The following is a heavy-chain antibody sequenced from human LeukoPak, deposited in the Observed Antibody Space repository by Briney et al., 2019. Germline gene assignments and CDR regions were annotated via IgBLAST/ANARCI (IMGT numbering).Heavy chain of an antibody. CDR2: IYYGGST. V-gene: IGHV4-61*01. Sequence: SETLSLTCTVSGGSVSSGSYYWSWIRQPPGKGLEWIGYIYYGGSTNYNPSLKSRVTISVDTSKNQFSLKLSSVTAADTAVYYCAREYCGGDCYSWYYGMDVWGQGTTVTVSS. CDR3: AREYCGGDCYSWYYGMDV. J-gene: IGHJ6*02. D-gene: IGHD2-21*02. CDR1: GGSVSSGSYY.